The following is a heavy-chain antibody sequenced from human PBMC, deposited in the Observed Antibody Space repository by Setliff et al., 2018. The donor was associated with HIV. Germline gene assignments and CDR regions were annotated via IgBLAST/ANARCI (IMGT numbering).Heavy chain of an antibody. J-gene: IGHJ4*02. CDR1: GFTFSTYE. CDR2: ISSSDSTI. V-gene: IGHV3-48*03. D-gene: IGHD1-1*01. CDR3: VRDGNVGWNDLDY. Sequence: GGSLRLSCAASGFTFSTYEMNWVRQAPGKGLEWVAYISSSDSTIYYVDSVMGRFTISRDNAENSLYLQMNSLRAEDTAIYFCVRDGNVGWNDLDYWGQGTLVTVSS.